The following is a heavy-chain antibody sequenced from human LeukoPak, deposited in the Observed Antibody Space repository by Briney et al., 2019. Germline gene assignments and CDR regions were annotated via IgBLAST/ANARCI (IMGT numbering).Heavy chain of an antibody. CDR2: LNPNTLVT. CDR1: GYTFTDYY. D-gene: IGHD4-23*01. V-gene: IGHV1-2*02. Sequence: ASVKVSCRASGYTFTDYYMRWVRQAPGQGLEWMGWLNPNTLVTSYAQHFQGRVSMTWDTSISTGYMDLNSLTSDDTAVYYCARKDGGRDGMDVWGQGTTVTVSS. CDR3: ARKDGGRDGMDV. J-gene: IGHJ6*02.